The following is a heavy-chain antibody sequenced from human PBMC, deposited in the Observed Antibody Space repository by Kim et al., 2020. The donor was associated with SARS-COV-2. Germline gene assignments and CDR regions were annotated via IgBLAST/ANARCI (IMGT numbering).Heavy chain of an antibody. J-gene: IGHJ5*02. V-gene: IGHV3-74*01. CDR3: AKVGDYESSGFSAFFRS. D-gene: IGHD3-22*01. Sequence: SVKGRFTISRDNAKNTLYLQMNGLRAEDTAVYYCAKVGDYESSGFSAFFRSWGQGTRVTVSS.